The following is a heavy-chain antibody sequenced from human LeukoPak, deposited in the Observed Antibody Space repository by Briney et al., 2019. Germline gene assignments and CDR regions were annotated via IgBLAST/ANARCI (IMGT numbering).Heavy chain of an antibody. Sequence: GASVKVSCKASGYTFTSYGISWVRQAPGQGLEWMGWISAYNGNTNYAQKLQGRVTMTTDTSTSTAYMELRSLRAEDTAVYYCAKGTGPRGWYGEGFDYWGQGTLVTVSS. J-gene: IGHJ4*02. D-gene: IGHD6-19*01. CDR1: GYTFTSYG. CDR2: ISAYNGNT. CDR3: AKGTGPRGWYGEGFDY. V-gene: IGHV1-18*01.